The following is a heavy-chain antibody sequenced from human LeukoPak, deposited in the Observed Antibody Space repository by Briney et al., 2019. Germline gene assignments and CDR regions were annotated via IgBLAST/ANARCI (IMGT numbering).Heavy chain of an antibody. Sequence: TGGSLRLSCAASGFTFSSYWMHWVRQAPGKGLVWVSRINSDGSSTSYTDSVKGRFTISRDNAKNTLYLQMNSLRAEDTAVYYCARPRGNVEMAAIPFDYWGQGTLVTVSS. V-gene: IGHV3-74*01. CDR2: INSDGSST. CDR1: GFTFSSYW. CDR3: ARPRGNVEMAAIPFDY. D-gene: IGHD5-24*01. J-gene: IGHJ4*02.